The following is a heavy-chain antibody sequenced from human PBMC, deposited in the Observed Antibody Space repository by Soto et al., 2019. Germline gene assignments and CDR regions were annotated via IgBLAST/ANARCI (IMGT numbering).Heavy chain of an antibody. D-gene: IGHD2-2*01. CDR1: GFTFSSYG. V-gene: IGHV3-33*01. J-gene: IGHJ6*03. Sequence: QVQLVESGGGVVQPGRSLRLSCAASGFTFSSYGMHWVRQAPGKGLEWVAVIWYDGSNKYYADSVKGRFTISRDNSKNTLYLQMNSLRAEDTAVYYCASGLGYCSSTSEGCWRRNYYYYMDVWGKGTTVTVSS. CDR2: IWYDGSNK. CDR3: ASGLGYCSSTSEGCWRRNYYYYMDV.